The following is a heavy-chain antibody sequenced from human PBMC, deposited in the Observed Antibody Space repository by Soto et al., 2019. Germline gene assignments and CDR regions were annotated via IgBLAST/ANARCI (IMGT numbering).Heavy chain of an antibody. J-gene: IGHJ3*02. Sequence: PGGSLRLSCAASGFTFSSYAMHWVRQAPGKGLEWVAVISYDGINKYYADSVKGRFTISRDNSKNTLYLQMNSLRAEDTAVYYCARETRHGSFDAFDIWGRGTMVTVSS. CDR2: ISYDGINK. CDR3: ARETRHGSFDAFDI. D-gene: IGHD1-26*01. CDR1: GFTFSSYA. V-gene: IGHV3-30-3*01.